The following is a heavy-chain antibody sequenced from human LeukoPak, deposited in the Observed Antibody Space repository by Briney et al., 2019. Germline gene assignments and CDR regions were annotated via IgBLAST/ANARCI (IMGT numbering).Heavy chain of an antibody. CDR1: GGSISSSNW. J-gene: IGHJ3*02. CDR3: ARDPRRLRSMEWFGEFLDAFDI. D-gene: IGHD3-10*01. V-gene: IGHV4-4*02. CDR2: IYHSGST. Sequence: KPSETLSLTCAVSGGSISSSNWWSWVRQPPGKGLEWIGEIYHSGSTNYNPSLKSRVTISVDKSKNEFSLKLSSVTAADTAVYYCARDPRRLRSMEWFGEFLDAFDIWGQGTMVTVSS.